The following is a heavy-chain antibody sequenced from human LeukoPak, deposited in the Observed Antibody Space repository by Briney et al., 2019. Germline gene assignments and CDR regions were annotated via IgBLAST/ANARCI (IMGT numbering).Heavy chain of an antibody. Sequence: GASVKVSCKVFGYTLTELSMHWVRQAPGKGLEWMGGFDPEDGETIYAQKFQGRVTMTEDTSTDTAYMELSSLRSEDTAVYYCATVGSGWYLYFQQWGQGTLVTVSS. D-gene: IGHD6-19*01. CDR2: FDPEDGET. CDR1: GYTLTELS. V-gene: IGHV1-24*01. J-gene: IGHJ1*01. CDR3: ATVGSGWYLYFQQ.